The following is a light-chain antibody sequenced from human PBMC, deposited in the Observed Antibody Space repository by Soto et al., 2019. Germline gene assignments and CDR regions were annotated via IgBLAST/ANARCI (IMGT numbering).Light chain of an antibody. Sequence: DIQMTQSPSTLSGSVGDRVTITCRASQTISSWLAWYQQKPGKAPKLLIYKASTLKSGVPSRFSGSGSGTEFTLTISSLQPDDVATYYCQNFDSAPQTFGQGTKVDIK. CDR2: KAS. CDR3: QNFDSAPQT. J-gene: IGKJ1*01. CDR1: QTISSW. V-gene: IGKV1-5*03.